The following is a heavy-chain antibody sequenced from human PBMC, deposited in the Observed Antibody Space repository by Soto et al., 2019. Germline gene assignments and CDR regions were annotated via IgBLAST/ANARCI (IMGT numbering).Heavy chain of an antibody. CDR2: IDWDDDK. CDR1: GFSLSTSGMC. J-gene: IGHJ4*02. CDR3: ARAYADYDSSGSFDY. D-gene: IGHD3-22*01. V-gene: IGHV2-70*11. Sequence: SGPTLVNPTQTLTLTCTFSGFSLSTSGMCVSWIRQPPGKALEWLARIDWDDDKYYSTSLKTRLTISKDTSKNQVVLTMTNMDPVDTATYYCARAYADYDSSGSFDYWGQGTLVTVSS.